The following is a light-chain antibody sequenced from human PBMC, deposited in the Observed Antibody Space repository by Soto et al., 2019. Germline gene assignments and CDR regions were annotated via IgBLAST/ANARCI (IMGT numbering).Light chain of an antibody. V-gene: IGLV1-44*01. CDR3: CSYAGSLRGV. Sequence: QSVLTQPPSASGPPGQRVTISCSGGSSNIGSNFVYWYQQLPGTAPKLLIYDNDQRPSGVPDRFSGSKAGNTASLTISGLQVDDEADYFCCSYAGSLRGVFGGGTKLTVL. CDR2: DND. CDR1: SSNIGSNF. J-gene: IGLJ3*02.